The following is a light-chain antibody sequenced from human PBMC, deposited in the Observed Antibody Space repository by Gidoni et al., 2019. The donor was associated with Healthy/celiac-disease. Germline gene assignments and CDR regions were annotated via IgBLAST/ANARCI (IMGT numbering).Light chain of an antibody. CDR1: QSVSSN. J-gene: IGKJ1*01. CDR3: QQYNNWPRT. CDR2: GAS. Sequence: EIVMTHSPATLSVSPGERATLSCRASQSVSSNLAWYQQKPGQAPRLLIYGASNRATGIPARFSGSGSGTEFTLTISSLQSEDFAVYYCQQYNNWPRTFGQGTKVEIK. V-gene: IGKV3-15*01.